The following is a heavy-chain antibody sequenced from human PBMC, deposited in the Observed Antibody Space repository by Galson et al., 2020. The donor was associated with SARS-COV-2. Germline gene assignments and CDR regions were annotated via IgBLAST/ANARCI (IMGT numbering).Heavy chain of an antibody. CDR2: ISQDAGDGGDK. CDR3: ASPELRHFDWLTWSIDY. D-gene: IGHD3-9*01. CDR1: GFTFSSYA. J-gene: IGHJ4*02. V-gene: IGHV3-30*04. Sequence: SLRLSCTASGFTFSSYAMHWVRQAPGKGLEWLAVISQDAGDGGDKYYAGSVKGRFTISRDNSKNTVFLQMNSLRADDTAVYYCASPELRHFDWLTWSIDYWGKGTLVSVFS.